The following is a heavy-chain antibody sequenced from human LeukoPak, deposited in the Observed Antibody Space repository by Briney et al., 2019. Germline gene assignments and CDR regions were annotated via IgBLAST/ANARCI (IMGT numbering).Heavy chain of an antibody. J-gene: IGHJ5*02. D-gene: IGHD3-16*02. CDR3: TRRGPRFDYVWGTYRHNWFDP. CDR2: INLRGST. V-gene: IGHV4-34*01. Sequence: SETLSLTCAVYGGSFNDYYWNWIRQPPGKGLEWIGEINLRGSTTYNPSLKSRVTISLDESKNQFSLKLSSVTAADTAVYYCTRRGPRFDYVWGTYRHNWFDPWGQGTLVTVSS. CDR1: GGSFNDYY.